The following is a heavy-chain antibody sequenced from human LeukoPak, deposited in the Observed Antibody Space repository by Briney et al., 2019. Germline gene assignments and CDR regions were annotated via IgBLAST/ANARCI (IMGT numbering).Heavy chain of an antibody. CDR3: ARAKYSSGPYFDY. CDR1: GYTFTSYG. V-gene: IGHV1-18*01. CDR2: ISAYNGNT. Sequence: EASVKVSCKASGYTFTSYGVSWVRQAPGQGLEWMGWISAYNGNTNYAQKLQGRVTMTTDTSTSTASMELRSLRSDDTAVYYCARAKYSSGPYFDYWGQGTLVTVSS. D-gene: IGHD3-22*01. J-gene: IGHJ4*02.